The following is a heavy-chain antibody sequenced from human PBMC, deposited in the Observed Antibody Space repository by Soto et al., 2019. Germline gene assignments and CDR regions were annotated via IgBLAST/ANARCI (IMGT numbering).Heavy chain of an antibody. D-gene: IGHD3-16*01. V-gene: IGHV3-30*18. CDR1: GFSFGAYG. J-gene: IGHJ4*02. Sequence: QVQLVESGGGAAQPGTSLTLSCAASGFSFGAYGMHWVRQAPGKGLEWVAVVSADGNRQPYADSVRGRFTISRDNSKNTLHLQMNSLRSDDTAMYYCAKVSVGYVDPNLGLAEAYWGQGARVTVSS. CDR2: VSADGNRQ. CDR3: AKVSVGYVDPNLGLAEAY.